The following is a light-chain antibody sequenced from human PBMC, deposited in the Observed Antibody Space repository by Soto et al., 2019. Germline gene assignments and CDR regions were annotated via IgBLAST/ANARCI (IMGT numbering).Light chain of an antibody. J-gene: IGLJ1*01. CDR2: EVS. CDR1: SSDVGSYNL. V-gene: IGLV2-23*02. Sequence: QSVLTQHASVSGSPGQSITISCTGTSSDVGSYNLVSWYQQHPGKAPKLMIYEVSKRPSGVSNRFSGSKSGNTASLTISGLQAVVVADYYCCSYTGSSTSVFGTGTKVTVL. CDR3: CSYTGSSTSV.